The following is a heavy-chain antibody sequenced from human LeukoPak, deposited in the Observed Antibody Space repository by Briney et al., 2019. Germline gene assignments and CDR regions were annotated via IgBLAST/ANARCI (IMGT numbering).Heavy chain of an antibody. CDR3: ARQQRIRHCSEGVCTEGYYFDY. Sequence: GGSLRLSCAGTGFAFNMFAIARVRQAPGKGLEWVSGLSRGGSTTNYADSVKGRFTISRDKSQNSVFLQLNSLRPENTAVYYCARQQRIRHCSEGVCTEGYYFDYWGQGTLATVSS. V-gene: IGHV3-23*01. CDR1: GFAFNMFA. J-gene: IGHJ4*02. CDR2: LSRGGSTT. D-gene: IGHD2-15*01.